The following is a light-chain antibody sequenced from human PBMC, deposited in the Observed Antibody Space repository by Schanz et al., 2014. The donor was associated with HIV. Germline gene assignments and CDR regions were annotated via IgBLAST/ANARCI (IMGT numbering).Light chain of an antibody. Sequence: QSALTQPASVSGSPGQSITISCTGTSSDIGGYNYVSWFQQHPGKAPQLMIYDGSSRPSGVSNRFSGSKSGNTASLTISGLQAEDEADYYCNSYVGNSVWVFGGGTKLTVL. CDR2: DGS. CDR3: NSYVGNSVWV. J-gene: IGLJ3*02. V-gene: IGLV2-14*03. CDR1: SSDIGGYNY.